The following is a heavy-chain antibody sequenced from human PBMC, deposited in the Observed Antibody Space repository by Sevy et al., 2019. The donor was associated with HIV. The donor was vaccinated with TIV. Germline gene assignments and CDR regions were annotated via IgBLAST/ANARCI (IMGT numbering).Heavy chain of an antibody. V-gene: IGHV4-38-2*02. D-gene: IGHD3-22*01. CDR3: QVTLSCATSKNQCSLNLSSVTAPDTAVYYCARDDYYDSSGSTSDYYYYYGMDV. CDR2: IYHSGST. J-gene: IGHJ6*02. CDR1: GYSISSGYY. Sequence: SETLSLTCTVSGYSISSGYYWGWIRQPPGKGLEWIGSIYHSGSTYYNPSLKSRVTISVDTSKNQFSLKLSSVTAADTPPPDGQVTLSCATSKNQCSLNLSSVTAPDTAVYYCARDDYYDSSGSTSDYYYYYGMDVWGQGTTVTVSS.